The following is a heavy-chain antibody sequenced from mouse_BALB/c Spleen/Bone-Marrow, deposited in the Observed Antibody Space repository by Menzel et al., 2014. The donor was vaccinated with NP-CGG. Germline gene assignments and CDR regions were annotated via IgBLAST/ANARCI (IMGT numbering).Heavy chain of an antibody. CDR1: GFTFSTYG. CDR2: ISSGGGYT. D-gene: IGHD4-1*01. J-gene: IGHJ4*01. V-gene: IGHV5-6*01. Sequence: EVKLVESGGDLVKPGGSLKLSCAASGFTFSTYGMSWVRQTPDKRLEWVATISSGGGYTYYPDSVKGRFTISRDNANNTRYLQVSSLKSEDTAMYHCTRQRNWDHYAMDYWGQGTSVTVSS. CDR3: TRQRNWDHYAMDY.